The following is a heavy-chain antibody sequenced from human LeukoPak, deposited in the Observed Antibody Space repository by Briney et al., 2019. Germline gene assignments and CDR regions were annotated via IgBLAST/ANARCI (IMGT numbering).Heavy chain of an antibody. CDR2: ISGSGGST. CDR3: AKDSSGHYYYFDY. D-gene: IGHD3-22*01. V-gene: IGHV3-23*01. CDR1: GFTFSSYA. J-gene: IGHJ4*02. Sequence: AGGSLRLSCAASGFTFSSYAMSWVRQAPGKGLEWVSAISGSGGSTYYADSVKGRFTISRDNSKNTLYLQMNSLRAGDTAVYYCAKDSSGHYYYFDYWGQGTLVTVSS.